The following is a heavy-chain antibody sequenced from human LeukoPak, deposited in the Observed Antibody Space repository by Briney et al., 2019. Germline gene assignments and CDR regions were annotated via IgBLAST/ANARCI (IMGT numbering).Heavy chain of an antibody. J-gene: IGHJ4*02. Sequence: ASVKVSCKASGYTFTSYGISWVRQAPGQGLEWLGWIRAYNGKTNYAQKLQGRVTMTTDTSTSTAYMELRSLRSDDTAVYYCARDGDDVDTAGYFDYWGQGTLVTVSS. CDR2: IRAYNGKT. V-gene: IGHV1-18*01. CDR3: ARDGDDVDTAGYFDY. D-gene: IGHD5-18*01. CDR1: GYTFTSYG.